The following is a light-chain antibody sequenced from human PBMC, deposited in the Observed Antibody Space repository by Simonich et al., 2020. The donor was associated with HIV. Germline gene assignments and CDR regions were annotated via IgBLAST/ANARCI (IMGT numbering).Light chain of an antibody. CDR1: TRDVGGYNY. J-gene: IGLJ3*02. V-gene: IGLV2-14*03. Sequence: QSALTQPASVSGSPGKSITISCTGTTRDVGGYNYVSWYPNHPGKAPKLIVSDVNKRPSGVSNRFSGSKSGNAASLTISGLQAEDEADYYCSSYTSITTWVFGGGTKLTVL. CDR3: SSYTSITTWV. CDR2: DVN.